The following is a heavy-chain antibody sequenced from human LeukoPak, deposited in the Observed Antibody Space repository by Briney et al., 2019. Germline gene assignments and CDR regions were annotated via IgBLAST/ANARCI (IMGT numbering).Heavy chain of an antibody. Sequence: GGSLRLSCAASGFTFSSYDMHWVRQAPGKGLEWVALISYDGSNKYYADSVKGRFSISRDNSKNTLYLQMNSLRAEDTAVYYCARDFQNYYGSGSYYNDIDYWGQGTLVTVSS. D-gene: IGHD3-10*01. V-gene: IGHV3-30*03. J-gene: IGHJ4*02. CDR1: GFTFSSYD. CDR3: ARDFQNYYGSGSYYNDIDY. CDR2: ISYDGSNK.